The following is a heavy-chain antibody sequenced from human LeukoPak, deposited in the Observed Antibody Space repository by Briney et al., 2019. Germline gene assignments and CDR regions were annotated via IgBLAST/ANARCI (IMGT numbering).Heavy chain of an antibody. CDR3: ARDCSTSCYWFDP. CDR2: ISGYDGNT. Sequence: ASVKVSCKASGYTFTTYGISWVRQAPGQGPEWMGWISGYDGNTKYARKLQGRVTMTTDTSTSTAYMELRSLRSDDTAVYYCARDCSTSCYWFDPWGQGTLVTVAS. CDR1: GYTFTTYG. V-gene: IGHV1-18*01. D-gene: IGHD2-2*01. J-gene: IGHJ5*02.